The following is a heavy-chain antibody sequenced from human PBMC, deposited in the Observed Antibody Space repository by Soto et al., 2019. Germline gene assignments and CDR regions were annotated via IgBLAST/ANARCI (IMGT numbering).Heavy chain of an antibody. J-gene: IGHJ4*02. Sequence: SETLSLTCTVSGGSISSGGYYWSWIRQHPGKGLEWIGYIYYSGSTYYNPSLKSRVTISVDTSKNQFSLKLSSVTAADTAVYYCARTRGYCTNGVCYTIDYWGQGTLVTSPQ. V-gene: IGHV4-31*03. CDR1: GGSISSGGYY. CDR2: IYYSGST. D-gene: IGHD2-8*01. CDR3: ARTRGYCTNGVCYTIDY.